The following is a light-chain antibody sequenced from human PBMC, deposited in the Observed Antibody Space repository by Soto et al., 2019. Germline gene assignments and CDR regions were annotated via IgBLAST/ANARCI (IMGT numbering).Light chain of an antibody. CDR2: KVS. CDR3: QQHNSYPWK. J-gene: IGKJ1*01. V-gene: IGKV1-5*03. Sequence: DIQITHSPSSLSASVVERVTITCRASQGIDRWLAWYQQKPGKAPKALIYKVSNLESGVPSRFSGSGSGTEFTLTISSLQPDDFATYYCQQHNSYPWKFGQGTKVDIK. CDR1: QGIDRW.